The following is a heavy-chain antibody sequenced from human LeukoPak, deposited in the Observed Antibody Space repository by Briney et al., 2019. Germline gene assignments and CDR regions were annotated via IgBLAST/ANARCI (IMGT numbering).Heavy chain of an antibody. CDR1: GGSISSSSYY. D-gene: IGHD6-19*01. V-gene: IGHV4-39*01. CDR2: IYYSGST. CDR3: ARRGHSSGWSTLYYFDY. J-gene: IGHJ4*02. Sequence: SETLSLTCTVSGGSISSSSYYWGWIRQPPGKGLEWIGSIYYSGSTYYNPSLKSRVTISVDTSKNQFSLKLSSVTAADTAVYYCARRGHSSGWSTLYYFDYRGQGTLVTVSS.